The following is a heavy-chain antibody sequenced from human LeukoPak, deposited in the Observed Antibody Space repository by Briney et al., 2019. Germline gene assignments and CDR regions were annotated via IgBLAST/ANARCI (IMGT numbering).Heavy chain of an antibody. V-gene: IGHV3-33*01. CDR2: IWYDGSNK. CDR1: GFTFSSYG. D-gene: IGHD6-13*01. J-gene: IGHJ3*02. Sequence: PGGSLRLSCAASGFTFSSYGMHWVRLAPGKGLEWVAVIWYDGSNKYYADSVKGRFTISRDNSKNTLYLQMNSLRAEDTAVYYCAREAQYSSSWYLDAFDIWGQGTMVTVSS. CDR3: AREAQYSSSWYLDAFDI.